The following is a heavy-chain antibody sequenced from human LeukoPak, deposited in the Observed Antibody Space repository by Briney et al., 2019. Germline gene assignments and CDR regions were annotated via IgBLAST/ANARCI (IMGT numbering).Heavy chain of an antibody. CDR2: IIPIFGTA. Sequence: SVKVSCKASGGTSSSYAISWVRQAPGEGLEWMGGIIPIFGTANYAQKFQGRVTITADECTSTGYMELSSLRSEDTAVYYCSGEFTMVPPQYYFDYWGQGTLVNVSS. CDR3: SGEFTMVPPQYYFDY. D-gene: IGHD4-23*01. CDR1: GGTSSSYA. J-gene: IGHJ4*02. V-gene: IGHV1-69*13.